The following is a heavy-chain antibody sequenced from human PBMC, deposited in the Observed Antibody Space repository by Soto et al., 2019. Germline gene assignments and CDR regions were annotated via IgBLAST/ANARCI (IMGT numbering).Heavy chain of an antibody. Sequence: QLQLQESGPGLVKPSETLSLTCTVSGGSISSSSYYWGWIRQPPGKVLEWIGSIYYSGSTYYNPSLKSRVTISVDTSKNQFSLKLSSVTAADTAVYYCARLPQSYDILTGYYSGWFDPWGQGTLVTVSS. CDR3: ARLPQSYDILTGYYSGWFDP. V-gene: IGHV4-39*01. J-gene: IGHJ5*02. CDR2: IYYSGST. CDR1: GGSISSSSYY. D-gene: IGHD3-9*01.